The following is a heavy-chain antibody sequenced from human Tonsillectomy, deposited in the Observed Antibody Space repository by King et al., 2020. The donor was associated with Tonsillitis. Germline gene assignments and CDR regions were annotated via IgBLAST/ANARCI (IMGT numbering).Heavy chain of an antibody. D-gene: IGHD2-8*01. J-gene: IGHJ5*02. V-gene: IGHV3-23*04. CDR2: IRGSGGST. Sequence: VQLVESGGGLVQPGGSLRLSCAASGFTFSSYAMIWVRQAPGKGLEWVSAIRGSGGSTYYADSVKGRLTISRDNSKNTLYLQMNSLRAEDTAIYFCAKDQRGAMVRGYNWFDPWGQGTLVTVSS. CDR3: AKDQRGAMVRGYNWFDP. CDR1: GFTFSSYA.